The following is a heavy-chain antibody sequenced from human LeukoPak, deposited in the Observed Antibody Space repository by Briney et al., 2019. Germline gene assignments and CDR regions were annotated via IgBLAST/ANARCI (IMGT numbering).Heavy chain of an antibody. CDR1: GGSFSGDY. V-gene: IGHV4-34*01. CDR2: INHSGST. Sequence: SETLSLTCAVYGGSFSGDYWSWIRQPPGKGLEWIGEINHSGSTNYNPSLKSRVTISVDTSKNQFSLKLSSVTAADTAVYYCARGPDSGSYSNAFYIWGQGTTVTVSS. CDR3: ARGPDSGSYSNAFYI. J-gene: IGHJ3*02. D-gene: IGHD1-26*01.